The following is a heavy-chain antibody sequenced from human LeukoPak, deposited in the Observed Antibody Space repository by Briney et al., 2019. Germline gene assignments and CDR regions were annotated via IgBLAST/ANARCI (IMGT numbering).Heavy chain of an antibody. CDR2: ISNSGGST. Sequence: GGSLRLSCAASGFTFRSYAMSWVRQAPGKGLEWVSVISNSGGSTYYADSVKGRFTISRDNSKNTLYLQMNSLRAEDTAVYYCAKGSTKRQQFDYWGQGTLVTVSS. J-gene: IGHJ4*02. V-gene: IGHV3-23*01. D-gene: IGHD6-13*01. CDR3: AKGSTKRQQFDY. CDR1: GFTFRSYA.